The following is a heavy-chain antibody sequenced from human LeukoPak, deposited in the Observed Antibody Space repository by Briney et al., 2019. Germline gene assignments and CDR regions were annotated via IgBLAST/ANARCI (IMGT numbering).Heavy chain of an antibody. Sequence: SVKVSCKASGGTFISYAISGVGQARGQGGEGMGGIIPIFGTANYAQKFQGRVTNTTDEERRKEYMEMSRERYGDTDVYYCERVLLARLVSMDIVGALYFDYWGQGTLVTVSS. CDR1: GGTFISYA. V-gene: IGHV1-69*05. J-gene: IGHJ4*02. CDR2: IIPIFGTA. CDR3: ERVLLARLVSMDIVGALYFDY. D-gene: IGHD1-26*01.